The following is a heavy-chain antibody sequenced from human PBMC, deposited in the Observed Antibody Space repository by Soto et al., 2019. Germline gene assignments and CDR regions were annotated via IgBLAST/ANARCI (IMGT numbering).Heavy chain of an antibody. J-gene: IGHJ4*02. D-gene: IGHD6-19*01. CDR1: GGSIDRSSYH. CDR2: IYYSGST. V-gene: IGHV4-39*01. Sequence: PSETLSLTCTVSGGSIDRSSYHWGWIRQPPGKGLEWIGSIYYSGSTYYNPSLKSRVTISVDTSKNQFSLKLSSVTAAVTAVYYCARHRQWLYYFDYWGQGTLVTVSS. CDR3: ARHRQWLYYFDY.